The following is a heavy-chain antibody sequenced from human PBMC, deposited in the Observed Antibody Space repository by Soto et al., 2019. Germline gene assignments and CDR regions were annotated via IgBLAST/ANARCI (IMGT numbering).Heavy chain of an antibody. Sequence: SETLDITCTVSGGCISSSSYYWGWIRQPPGKGLEWIGSIFYSGSTNYNPSLKSRVTISLDTSKNQFSLKLSSVTAADTAVFYCARSYYYDTTGYYLLAYRAQRTPVTVSS. CDR2: IFYSGST. CDR1: GGCISSSSYY. J-gene: IGHJ4*02. D-gene: IGHD3-22*01. CDR3: ARSYYYDTTGYYLLAY. V-gene: IGHV4-39*07.